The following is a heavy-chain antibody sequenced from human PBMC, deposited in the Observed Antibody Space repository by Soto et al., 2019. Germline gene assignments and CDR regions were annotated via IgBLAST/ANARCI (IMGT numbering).Heavy chain of an antibody. CDR1: GGTFSSYA. D-gene: IGHD3-22*01. J-gene: IGHJ6*04. V-gene: IGHV1-69*13. Sequence: ASVKVSCKASGGTFSSYAISWVREAPGQGLEWMGGIIPIFGTANYAQKFQGRVTITADESTSTAYMEPSSLRSEDTAVYYCARASLDSSGYYDYDYGMDVWGEGTKVTVCS. CDR2: IIPIFGTA. CDR3: ARASLDSSGYYDYDYGMDV.